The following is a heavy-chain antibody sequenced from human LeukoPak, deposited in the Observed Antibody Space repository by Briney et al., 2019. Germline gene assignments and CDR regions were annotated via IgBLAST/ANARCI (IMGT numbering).Heavy chain of an antibody. J-gene: IGHJ4*02. D-gene: IGHD4-17*01. CDR3: ARALYSMTTVTTEYWFDY. Sequence: SETLSLTCTVSGGSISSGDYYWSWIRQPPGKGLEWIGYIYYSGSTYYNPSLHSRVIISVDTSENQFSLKLTSVTAADTAVYYCARALYSMTTVTTEYWFDYWGQGTLVTVSS. CDR1: GGSISSGDYY. V-gene: IGHV4-30-4*01. CDR2: IYYSGST.